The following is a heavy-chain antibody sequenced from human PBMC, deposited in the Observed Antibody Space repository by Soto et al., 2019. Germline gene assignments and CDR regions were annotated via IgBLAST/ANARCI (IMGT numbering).Heavy chain of an antibody. J-gene: IGHJ4*02. V-gene: IGHV3-74*01. D-gene: IGHD5-18*01. CDR2: INPDGSAT. Sequence: LRLSCAASGFTFSSYWMHWVRQAPGKGLVWVSRINPDGSATNYADSVRGRFTISRDNAKNTLYLQMNSLRAEDTAVFYCGRGGSDSPMAPGYWGQGTLVTVSS. CDR3: GRGGSDSPMAPGY. CDR1: GFTFSSYW.